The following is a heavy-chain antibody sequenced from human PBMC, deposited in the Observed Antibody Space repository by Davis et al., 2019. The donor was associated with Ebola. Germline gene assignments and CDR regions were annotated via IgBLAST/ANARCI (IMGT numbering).Heavy chain of an antibody. CDR2: IRSKANSYAT. CDR1: GYTFTGYY. J-gene: IGHJ5*02. D-gene: IGHD2-2*01. CDR3: TRDCSSTSCWWFDP. V-gene: IGHV3-73*01. Sequence: KVSCKASGYTFTGYYMHWVRQASGKGLEWVGRIRSKANSYATAYAASVKGRFTISRDDSKNTAYLQMNSLKTEDTAVYYCTRDCSSTSCWWFDPWGQGTLVTVSS.